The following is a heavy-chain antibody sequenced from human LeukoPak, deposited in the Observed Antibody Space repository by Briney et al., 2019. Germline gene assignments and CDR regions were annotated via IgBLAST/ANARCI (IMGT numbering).Heavy chain of an antibody. CDR3: AKDRDPYYYDSSGSAAFDP. J-gene: IGHJ5*02. V-gene: IGHV3-23*01. CDR2: ISGSGGST. Sequence: GGSLTLSCAASGFTFSSYAMSWVRQAPGKGLEWVSAISGSGGSTYYADSVKGRFTISRDNSKNTLYLQMNSLRAEDTAVYYCAKDRDPYYYDSSGSAAFDPWGQGTLVTVSS. CDR1: GFTFSSYA. D-gene: IGHD3-22*01.